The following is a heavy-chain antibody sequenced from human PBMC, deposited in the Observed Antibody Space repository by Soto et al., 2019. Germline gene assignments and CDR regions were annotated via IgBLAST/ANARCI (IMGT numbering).Heavy chain of an antibody. CDR3: ARATYDMLAGYHTLWDY. D-gene: IGHD3-9*01. J-gene: IGHJ4*02. V-gene: IGHV1-2*04. Sequence: QVQLVQSGAEVKKPGASVKVSCKASGNTFSGYYIHWVRQAPGQGLEWMGWINPDNGGTNYAQKFRGWVTMTRETSISTAYMELSRLKSDDTDVYYCARATYDMLAGYHTLWDYWGQGTLVTVSS. CDR2: INPDNGGT. CDR1: GNTFSGYY.